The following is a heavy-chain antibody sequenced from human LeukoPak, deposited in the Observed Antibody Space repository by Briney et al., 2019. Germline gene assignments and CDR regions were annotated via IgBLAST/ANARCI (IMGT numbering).Heavy chain of an antibody. CDR3: ARENTMIRGVPRGFDI. Sequence: GGSLRLSRAASGFTVSNNYMSWVRQAPGKGLEWVSLIYTGGSTDYADSVKGRFTISRDNSKNTLYLQMNSLRAEDTAVYYCARENTMIRGVPRGFDIWGQGTMVTVSS. CDR2: IYTGGST. CDR1: GFTVSNNY. D-gene: IGHD3-10*01. V-gene: IGHV3-66*01. J-gene: IGHJ3*02.